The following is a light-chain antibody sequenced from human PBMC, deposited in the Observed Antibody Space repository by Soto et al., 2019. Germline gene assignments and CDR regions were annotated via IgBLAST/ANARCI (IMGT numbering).Light chain of an antibody. CDR3: QQYGTSLRGT. Sequence: EIVLTQSPATLSLSPGERATLSCRASQSVSSYLAWYQQKPGQAPRLLIYDASNRATGIPARFSGSGSGTDFTLTISSLEPEDFAVYYCQQYGTSLRGTFGQGTKVDIK. CDR1: QSVSSY. CDR2: DAS. J-gene: IGKJ1*01. V-gene: IGKV3-11*01.